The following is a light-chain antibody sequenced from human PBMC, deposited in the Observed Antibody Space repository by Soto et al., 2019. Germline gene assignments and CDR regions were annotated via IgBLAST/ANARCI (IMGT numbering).Light chain of an antibody. CDR3: QQFNIWPHMLS. J-gene: IGKJ4*01. V-gene: IGKV3-15*01. CDR1: QGVCRN. CDR2: DAS. Sequence: IVVTQSPATLSVSPGERATLSCRASQGVCRNLACYQQRPGQAPRLLIHDASTRATGIPERFSGSGSGTEVTLTSRSLQSEDFAVYYCQQFNIWPHMLSFGGGTKLEMK.